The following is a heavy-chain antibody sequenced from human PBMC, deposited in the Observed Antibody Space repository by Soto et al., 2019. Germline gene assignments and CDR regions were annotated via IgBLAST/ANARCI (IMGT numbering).Heavy chain of an antibody. CDR2: ISSSSSYI. D-gene: IGHD6-13*01. Sequence: EVQLVESGGGLVKPGGSLRLSCAASGFTFSSYTMNWVRQAPGKGLEWVSSISSSSSYIFYADSIKGRFTISRDNAKNSLYLQMNSLRAEDTAVYYCARDSGSSWPNFDYWGQGTLVTVSS. J-gene: IGHJ4*02. V-gene: IGHV3-21*01. CDR1: GFTFSSYT. CDR3: ARDSGSSWPNFDY.